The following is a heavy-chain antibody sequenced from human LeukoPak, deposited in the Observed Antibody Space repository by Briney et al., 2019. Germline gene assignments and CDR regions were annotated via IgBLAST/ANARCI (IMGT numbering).Heavy chain of an antibody. V-gene: IGHV5-51*01. Sequence: GESLKISCKASGYSLSSFWIAWVRQMPGKGLEWMGIIYPGDSVTRYSPSFQGQVTISADKSITTAYLQWSSLKASDTAIYYCARHGYYDFWSGQNWFDPWGQGTLVTVSS. D-gene: IGHD3-3*01. CDR3: ARHGYYDFWSGQNWFDP. CDR1: GYSLSSFW. CDR2: IYPGDSVT. J-gene: IGHJ5*02.